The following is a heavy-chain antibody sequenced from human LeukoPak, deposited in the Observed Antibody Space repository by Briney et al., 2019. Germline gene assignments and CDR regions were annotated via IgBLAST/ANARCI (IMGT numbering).Heavy chain of an antibody. D-gene: IGHD3-10*01. J-gene: IGHJ6*02. CDR3: AKDQFGSGSYSLGGMDV. Sequence: GGSMRLSCAASGFTFDDNAMHWVRQAPGKGLEWVSLISGDGGTIYYADSVKGRFTISRDNSKNSLYLQMNSLRTEDTALYYCAKDQFGSGSYSLGGMDVWGQGTTVTVSS. V-gene: IGHV3-43*02. CDR2: ISGDGGTI. CDR1: GFTFDDNA.